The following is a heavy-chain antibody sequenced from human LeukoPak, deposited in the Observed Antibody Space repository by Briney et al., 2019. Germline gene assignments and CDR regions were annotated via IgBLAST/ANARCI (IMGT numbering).Heavy chain of an antibody. J-gene: IGHJ4*02. CDR3: LVLTLG. Sequence: GRSLRLSCAASGFTFSSYAMHWVRQAPGKGLEWVAVISYDGSNKYYADSVKGRFTISRDNSKNTLYLQMNSLRPEDTAVYYCLVLTLGWGQGTLVTVSS. D-gene: IGHD7-27*01. CDR2: ISYDGSNK. V-gene: IGHV3-30-3*01. CDR1: GFTFSSYA.